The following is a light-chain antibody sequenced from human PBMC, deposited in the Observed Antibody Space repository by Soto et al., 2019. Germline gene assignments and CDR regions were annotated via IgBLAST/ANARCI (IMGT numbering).Light chain of an antibody. CDR1: SSDVGSYNL. CDR3: CSYAGSIYV. Sequence: QSVLTQPPSVSGSPGQSITISCTGTSSDVGSYNLVSWYQQHPGKAPKLMIYEGSKRPSGVSNRFSGSKSGNTASLTISGLQAEDEAEYYCCSYAGSIYVFGTGTKVTVL. CDR2: EGS. V-gene: IGLV2-23*01. J-gene: IGLJ1*01.